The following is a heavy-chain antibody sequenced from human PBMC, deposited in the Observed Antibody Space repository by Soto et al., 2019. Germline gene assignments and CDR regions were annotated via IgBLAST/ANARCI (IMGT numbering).Heavy chain of an antibody. V-gene: IGHV1-18*01. CDR2: ISAHYGNT. Sequence: QVHLVQSGAEVKKPGASVKVSCKGSGYAFTTYGITWVRQAPGQGLEWMGWISAHYGNTNYAQKLQGRVTVTRDTSTSTAYMELRSLRSDDTAVYARGRYGDYWGQGALVTVSS. D-gene: IGHD1-26*01. CDR3: GRYGDY. CDR1: GYAFTTYG. J-gene: IGHJ4*02.